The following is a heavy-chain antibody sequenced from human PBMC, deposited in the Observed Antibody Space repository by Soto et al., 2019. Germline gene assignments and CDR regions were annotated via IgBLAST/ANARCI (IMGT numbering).Heavy chain of an antibody. CDR3: TKDIEYIVVVPAVPTPGFDP. J-gene: IGHJ5*02. Sequence: GSLRLSCAASGFTFSSYAMSWVRQAPGKGLEWVSAISGSGGSTYYADSVKGRFTISRDNSKNTLYLQMNSLRAEDTAGYYCTKDIEYIVVVPAVPTPGFDPWVQRTLVTASS. D-gene: IGHD2-2*01. CDR1: GFTFSSYA. CDR2: ISGSGGST. V-gene: IGHV3-23*01.